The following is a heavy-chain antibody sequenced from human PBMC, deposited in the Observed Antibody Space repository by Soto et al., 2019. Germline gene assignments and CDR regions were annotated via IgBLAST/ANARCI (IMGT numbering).Heavy chain of an antibody. J-gene: IGHJ4*02. Sequence: QVQLVESGGGVVQPGRSLRLSCAASGFTFSSYGMHWVRQAPGKGLEWVAVIWYDGSNKYYADSVKGRFTISRDNSKNALYLQMHSLRAEDTAVYSCAREEDYGDFDYWGQGTLVTVPS. D-gene: IGHD4-17*01. CDR2: IWYDGSNK. CDR1: GFTFSSYG. CDR3: AREEDYGDFDY. V-gene: IGHV3-33*01.